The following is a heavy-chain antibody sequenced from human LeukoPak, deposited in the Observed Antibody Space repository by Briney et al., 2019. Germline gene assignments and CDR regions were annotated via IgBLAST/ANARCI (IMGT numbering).Heavy chain of an antibody. J-gene: IGHJ6*03. CDR1: GGTFSSYA. V-gene: IGHV1-69*05. CDR3: AGRYCSGGSCYEVDYYYYMDV. Sequence: SVKVSCKASGGTFSSYAISWVRQAPGQGLEWMAGIIPIFGTANYAQKFQGRVTITTDESTSTAYMELSSLRSEDTAVYYCAGRYCSGGSCYEVDYYYYMDVWGKGTTVTVSS. CDR2: IIPIFGTA. D-gene: IGHD2-15*01.